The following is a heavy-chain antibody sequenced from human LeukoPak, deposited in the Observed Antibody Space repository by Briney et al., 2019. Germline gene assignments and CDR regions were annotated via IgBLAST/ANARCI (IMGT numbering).Heavy chain of an antibody. V-gene: IGHV3-15*01. Sequence: GGSLRLSCAASGFTFSNAWMSWVRQAPGKGLEWVGRIKSKTDGGTTDYAAPVKGRFTISRDDSKNTLYLQMNSLKTEDTAVYYCTTDLIYSSGWGGRNYFDYWGQGTLVTVSS. CDR2: IKSKTDGGTT. D-gene: IGHD6-19*01. CDR3: TTDLIYSSGWGGRNYFDY. CDR1: GFTFSNAW. J-gene: IGHJ4*02.